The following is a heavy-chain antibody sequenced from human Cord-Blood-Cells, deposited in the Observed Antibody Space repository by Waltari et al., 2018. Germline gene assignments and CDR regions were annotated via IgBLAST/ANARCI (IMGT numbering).Heavy chain of an antibody. CDR3: ARELGYCSSTSCYSPRDYYYYYYMDV. V-gene: IGHV4-34*01. J-gene: IGHJ6*03. CDR2: INHSGST. Sequence: QVQLQQWGAGLLKPSETLSPTCAVYGGCFSGYYWSWSRSPPGQGPEWIGEINHSGSTNYNPSLKSRVTISVDTSKNQFSLKLSSVTAADTAVYYCARELGYCSSTSCYSPRDYYYYYYMDVWGKGTTVTVSS. CDR1: GGCFSGYY. D-gene: IGHD2-2*02.